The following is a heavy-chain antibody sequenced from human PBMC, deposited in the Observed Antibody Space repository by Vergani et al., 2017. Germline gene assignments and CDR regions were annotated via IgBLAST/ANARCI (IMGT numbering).Heavy chain of an antibody. J-gene: IGHJ5*02. V-gene: IGHV3-21*01. CDR3: ARWSSSSGWFDP. D-gene: IGHD6-6*01. CDR2: ISSRSSYI. CDR1: GFTFSSYS. Sequence: EVQLVESGGGLVKPGGSLRLSCAASGFTFSSYSMNWVRQAPGKGLEWVSSISSRSSYIYYADSVKGRFTISRDNAKNSLYLQMNSLRAEDTAVYYCARWSSSSGWFDPWGQGTLVTVSS.